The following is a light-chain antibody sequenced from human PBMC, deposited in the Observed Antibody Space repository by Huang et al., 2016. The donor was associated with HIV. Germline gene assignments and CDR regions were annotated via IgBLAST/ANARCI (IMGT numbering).Light chain of an antibody. CDR3: QQYGGSPWT. Sequence: EIVLTQSPGTLSLSPVERATLACRASQSVSISYLALYQQKPGLAPRLLIYGASSRATGIPDRFRGSGSGTDFTLTISRLQPEDFAVYYCQQYGGSPWTFGQGTKVEI. CDR1: QSVSISY. V-gene: IGKV3-20*01. J-gene: IGKJ1*01. CDR2: GAS.